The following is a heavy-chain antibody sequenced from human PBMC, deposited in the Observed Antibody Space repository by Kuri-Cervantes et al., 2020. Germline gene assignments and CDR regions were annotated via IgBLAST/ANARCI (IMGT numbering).Heavy chain of an antibody. D-gene: IGHD6-19*01. Sequence: GGSLKIPGPGLGFNFVYSMWHWVRQAPGKGLEWVSLFSWDGGSGFTTYYADSVEGRFTISTDNANNSLYLQMNILRDEDTAVYYCTKDSLVAGTFGYWGQGTLVTVSS. CDR3: TKDSLVAGTFGY. CDR2: FSWDGGSGFTT. CDR1: GFNFVYSM. V-gene: IGHV3-43*01. J-gene: IGHJ4*02.